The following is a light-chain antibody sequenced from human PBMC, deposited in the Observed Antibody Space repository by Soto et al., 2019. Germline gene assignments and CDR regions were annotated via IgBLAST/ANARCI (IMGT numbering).Light chain of an antibody. Sequence: DIPMTQSPSTLSGSVGDRVNITCRASQTIRSRWAWFQQKPGKAPKLLIDDASSLESGVPQRFSGSGSGTEFTLTISSLQTDDFSTYYCQQYHSYWTFGQGTIVDIK. J-gene: IGKJ1*01. CDR1: QTIRSR. V-gene: IGKV1-5*01. CDR2: DAS. CDR3: QQYHSYWT.